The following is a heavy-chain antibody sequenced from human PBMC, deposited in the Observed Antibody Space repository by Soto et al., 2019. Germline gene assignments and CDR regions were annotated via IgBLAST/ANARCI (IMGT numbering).Heavy chain of an antibody. CDR2: ISSSSSYT. Sequence: PGGSLRLSCAASGFTFSDYYMSWIRQAQGKGMEWVSYISSSSSYTKYAVSVKGRFTISRDNAKNSLDLRMNSLRAEDTAVYYCARDSRPCGNLFDYWGQGTQVTVSS. V-gene: IGHV3-11*06. CDR3: ARDSRPCGNLFDY. CDR1: GFTFSDYY. J-gene: IGHJ4*02. D-gene: IGHD2-15*01.